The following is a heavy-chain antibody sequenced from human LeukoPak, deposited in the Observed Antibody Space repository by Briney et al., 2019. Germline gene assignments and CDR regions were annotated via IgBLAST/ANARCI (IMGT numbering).Heavy chain of an antibody. J-gene: IGHJ4*02. D-gene: IGHD6-19*01. CDR1: GFTFSSYS. CDR3: ARSLAVAGDDY. V-gene: IGHV3-21*01. Sequence: GGSLRLSCAASGFTFSSYSMNWVRQAPRKGLEWVSSISSSSSYIYYADSVKGRFTISRDNAKNSLYLQMNSLRAEDTAVYYCARSLAVAGDDYWGQGTLVTVSS. CDR2: ISSSSSYI.